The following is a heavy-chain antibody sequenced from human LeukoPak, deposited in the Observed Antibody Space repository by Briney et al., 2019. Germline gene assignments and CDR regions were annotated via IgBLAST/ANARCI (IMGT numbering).Heavy chain of an antibody. CDR1: GGSVRRGNYY. V-gene: IGHV4-61*02. CDR3: ARDSSGYLESFDY. Sequence: PSETLSLTCTVSGGSVRRGNYYWTWIRQPAGSGLEWIGRIYTSGTTDYNPSLRTRVTISVDASRNQFSLNLSSVTAADTAVYFCARDSSGYLESFDYWGQGTLVTVSS. J-gene: IGHJ4*02. CDR2: IYTSGTT. D-gene: IGHD3-22*01.